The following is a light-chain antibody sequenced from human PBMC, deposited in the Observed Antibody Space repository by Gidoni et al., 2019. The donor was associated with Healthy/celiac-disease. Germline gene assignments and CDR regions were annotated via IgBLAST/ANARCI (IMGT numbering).Light chain of an antibody. CDR1: GSNIGSNY. CDR2: RNN. V-gene: IGLV1-47*01. Sequence: QPLLTHPPSASGTPGRRVTISGSGSGSNIGSNYVYWYPQPTGTAPKPLIYRNNQRRSGVPDRFSGAKSGTSASLAISGLRSEDEADYYCAAWDDSLSGVVFGGGTKLTVL. J-gene: IGLJ2*01. CDR3: AAWDDSLSGVV.